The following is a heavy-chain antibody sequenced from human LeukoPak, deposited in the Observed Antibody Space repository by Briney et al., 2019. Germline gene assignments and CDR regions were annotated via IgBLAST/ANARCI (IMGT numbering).Heavy chain of an antibody. J-gene: IGHJ4*02. CDR1: GFTFSNYA. CDR3: ARDWDIDY. V-gene: IGHV3-7*03. CDR2: IKQDGSEK. Sequence: TGGSLRLSCAASGFTFSNYAMSWVRQAPGKGLEWVANIKQDGSEKYYVDSVKGRFTISRDNAKNSLYLQMNSLRAEDTAVYYCARDWDIDYWGQGTLVTVSS. D-gene: IGHD1-26*01.